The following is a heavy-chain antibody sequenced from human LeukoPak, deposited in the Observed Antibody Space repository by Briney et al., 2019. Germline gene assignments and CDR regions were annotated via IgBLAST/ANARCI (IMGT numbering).Heavy chain of an antibody. J-gene: IGHJ4*02. CDR1: GFTFSSYG. CDR2: ISYDESNM. Sequence: PGRSLRLSCAASGFTFSSYGMHWVRQAPGKGLEWVAFISYDESNMYYADSVKGRFTISRDNSKNTLYLQMNSLRGEDTAVYYCAKSEGSSWVDYWGQGTLVTVSS. D-gene: IGHD6-13*01. CDR3: AKSEGSSWVDY. V-gene: IGHV3-30*19.